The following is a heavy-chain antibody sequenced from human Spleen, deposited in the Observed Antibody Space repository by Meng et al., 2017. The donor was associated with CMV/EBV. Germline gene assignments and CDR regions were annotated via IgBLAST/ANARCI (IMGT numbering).Heavy chain of an antibody. J-gene: IGHJ4*02. CDR1: GFTFNTYA. V-gene: IGHV3-30*02. CDR3: AKGAARYCSSTSCYTDY. CDR2: IWYDGSNK. Sequence: GESLKISCTASGFTFNTYAIHWVRQAPGKGLEWVAAIWYDGSNKYYTDSMKGRFTISRDNSKNTLYLQMNSLRAEDTAVYYCAKGAARYCSSTSCYTDYWGQGTLVTVSS. D-gene: IGHD2-2*02.